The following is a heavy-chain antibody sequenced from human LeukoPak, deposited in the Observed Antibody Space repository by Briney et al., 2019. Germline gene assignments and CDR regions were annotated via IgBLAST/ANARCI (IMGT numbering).Heavy chain of an antibody. D-gene: IGHD7-27*01. CDR3: ARANHRYWGSVLL. CDR2: ISYDGSNK. Sequence: GGSLRLSCAASGFTFSSYWMHWVRQAPGKGLEWVAVISYDGSNKYYADSVKGRFTISRDNSKNTLYLQMNSLRAEDTAVYYCARANHRYWGSVLLWGQGTLVTVSS. CDR1: GFTFSSYW. J-gene: IGHJ4*02. V-gene: IGHV3-30*03.